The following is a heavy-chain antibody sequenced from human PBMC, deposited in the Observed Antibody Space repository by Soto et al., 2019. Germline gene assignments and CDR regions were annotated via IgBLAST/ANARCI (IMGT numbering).Heavy chain of an antibody. CDR3: ARVAYGDLGVFHY. D-gene: IGHD4-17*01. CDR2: INSDGSTT. V-gene: IGHV3-74*01. Sequence: EVQLVESGGGLVQPGGSLRLSCEASGFTFSSYWMHWVRQAPGKGLVWVSRINSDGSTTSYADCVKGRFTISRDNAKNKLYLQMNSLRAEDTAVYYCARVAYGDLGVFHYWGQGTLVTVSS. J-gene: IGHJ4*02. CDR1: GFTFSSYW.